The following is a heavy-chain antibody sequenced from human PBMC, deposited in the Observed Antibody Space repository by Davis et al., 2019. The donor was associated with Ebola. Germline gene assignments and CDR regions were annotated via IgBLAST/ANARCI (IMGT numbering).Heavy chain of an antibody. CDR1: GYTFTSYG. V-gene: IGHV1-18*01. CDR3: AKTMVQGVIANIYGMDV. CDR2: ISAYNGNT. J-gene: IGHJ6*02. Sequence: AASVKVSCKASGYTFTSYGISWVRQAPGQGLEWMGWISAYNGNTNYAQKLQGRVTMTTDTSTSTAYMELRSLRSDDTAVYYCAKTMVQGVIANIYGMDVWGQGTTVTVSS. D-gene: IGHD3-10*01.